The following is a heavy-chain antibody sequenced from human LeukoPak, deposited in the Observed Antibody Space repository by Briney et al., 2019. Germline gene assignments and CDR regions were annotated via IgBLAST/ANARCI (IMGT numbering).Heavy chain of an antibody. CDR2: ISGDGGST. CDR3: AKEAAAGTGYFQH. CDR1: GFTFDDYG. J-gene: IGHJ1*01. D-gene: IGHD6-13*01. Sequence: GGSLRLSCAASGFTFDDYGMSWVRQAPGKGLEWVSLISGDGGSTYYADSVKGRFTISRDNSKNSLYLQMNSLRTEDTALYYCAKEAAAGTGYFQHWGQGTLVTVSS. V-gene: IGHV3-43*02.